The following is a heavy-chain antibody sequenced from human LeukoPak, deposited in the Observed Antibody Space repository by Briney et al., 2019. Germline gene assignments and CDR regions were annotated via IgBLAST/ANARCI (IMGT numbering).Heavy chain of an antibody. CDR3: ASRNCSSTSCYPFDY. Sequence: GGSLRLSCAASGFTFSSYAMSWVRQAPGKGLEWVSAISGSGGSTYYADSVKGRFTISRDNSKHTLYLQMNSLRAEDTAVYYCASRNCSSTSCYPFDYWGQGTLVTVSS. D-gene: IGHD2-2*01. J-gene: IGHJ4*02. CDR1: GFTFSSYA. CDR2: ISGSGGST. V-gene: IGHV3-23*01.